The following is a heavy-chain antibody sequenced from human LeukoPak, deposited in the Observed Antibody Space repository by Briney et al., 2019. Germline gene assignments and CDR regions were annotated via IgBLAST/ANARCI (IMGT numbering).Heavy chain of an antibody. CDR3: ARRISGWYFDY. CDR1: GGSFSGYY. D-gene: IGHD6-19*01. CDR2: INHSGST. J-gene: IGHJ4*02. V-gene: IGHV4-34*01. Sequence: NASETLSLTCAVYGGSFSGYYWSWIRQPPGKGLEWIGEINHSGSTNYNPSLKSRVTISVDTSKNQFSLKLSSVTAADTAVYYCARRISGWYFDYWGQGTLVTVSS.